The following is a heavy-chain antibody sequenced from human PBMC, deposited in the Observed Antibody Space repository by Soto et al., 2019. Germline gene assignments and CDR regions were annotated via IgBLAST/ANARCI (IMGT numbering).Heavy chain of an antibody. CDR2: IYYSGST. V-gene: IGHV4-61*01. CDR1: GGSVSSGSYY. D-gene: IGHD1-20*01. Sequence: KTSETLSLTCTVSGGSVSSGSYYWSWIRQPPGKGLEWIGYIYYSGSTYYNPSLKSRVTISVDTSKNQFSLKLSSVNAADTAVYYCARDYGRYNGKSLYYYYGMDVWGQGTTVTVSS. CDR3: ARDYGRYNGKSLYYYYGMDV. J-gene: IGHJ6*02.